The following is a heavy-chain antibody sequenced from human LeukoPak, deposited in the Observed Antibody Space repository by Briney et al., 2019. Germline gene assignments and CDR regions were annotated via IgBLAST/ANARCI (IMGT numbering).Heavy chain of an antibody. CDR2: ISAYNGNT. Sequence: GASVKVSCKASGYTFTSYGISWVRQAPGQGLEWMGWISAYNGNTNYAQKLQGRVTMTTDTSTSTAYMELRSLRSDDTAVYYCARDTDILTGYKERFDYWGQGTPVTVSS. CDR1: GYTFTSYG. D-gene: IGHD3-9*01. V-gene: IGHV1-18*01. CDR3: ARDTDILTGYKERFDY. J-gene: IGHJ4*02.